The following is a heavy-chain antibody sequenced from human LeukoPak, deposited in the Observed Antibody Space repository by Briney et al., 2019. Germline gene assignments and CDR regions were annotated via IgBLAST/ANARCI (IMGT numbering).Heavy chain of an antibody. D-gene: IGHD5-12*01. CDR1: GFTFSSYA. V-gene: IGHV3-23*01. CDR3: AKCGGNSGYDAIEIDY. CDR2: ISDSGGST. Sequence: GGSLRLSCAASGFTFSSYAMSWVRQAPGKGLEWVSAISDSGGSTYYADSVKGRFTISRDNSKNTFYLQMSSLRAEDTAVYYCAKCGGNSGYDAIEIDYRGQGTLVTVSS. J-gene: IGHJ4*02.